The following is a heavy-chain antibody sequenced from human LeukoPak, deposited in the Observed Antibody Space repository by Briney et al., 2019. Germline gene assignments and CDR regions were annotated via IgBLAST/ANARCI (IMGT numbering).Heavy chain of an antibody. CDR2: IYHSGST. CDR1: AYSISSGYY. J-gene: IGHJ3*02. V-gene: IGHV4-38-2*01. CDR3: ASPYNYDSSGYGDAFDI. D-gene: IGHD3-22*01. Sequence: SENLSLTCAVSAYSISSGYYWGWIRQPPGKGLEWIGSIYHSGSTYYNPPLKSRVTISVDTSNNQFSLKLSSVTAADAAVVYCASPYNYDSSGYGDAFDIWGQGTRVTVSS.